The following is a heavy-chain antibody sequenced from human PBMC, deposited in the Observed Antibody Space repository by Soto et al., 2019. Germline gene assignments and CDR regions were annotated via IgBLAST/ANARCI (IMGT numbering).Heavy chain of an antibody. CDR2: INAGNGNT. CDR1: GYTFTSYA. Sequence: QVQLVQSGAEVKKPGASVKVSCKASGYTFTSYAMHWVRQAPGQRLEWMGWINAGNGNTKYSQKFQGRVTITRDTSVSTAYIELSSLRSEDTAVYYCAKSATVPAAIAYWGQGTLGTVSS. V-gene: IGHV1-3*01. CDR3: AKSATVPAAIAY. J-gene: IGHJ4*02. D-gene: IGHD2-2*02.